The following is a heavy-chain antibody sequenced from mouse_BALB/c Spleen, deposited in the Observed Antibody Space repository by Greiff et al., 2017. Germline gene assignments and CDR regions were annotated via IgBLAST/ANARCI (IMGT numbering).Heavy chain of an antibody. CDR2: IWSGGST. CDR3: ARGPSYYGSSYGFAY. Sequence: QVQLKQSGPGLVQPSQSLSITCTVSGFSLTSYGVHWVRQSPGKGLEWLGVIWSGGSTDYNAAFISRLSISKDNSKSQVFFKMNSLQANDTAIYYCARGPSYYGSSYGFAYWGQGTLVTVSA. V-gene: IGHV2-2*02. CDR1: GFSLTSYG. D-gene: IGHD1-1*01. J-gene: IGHJ3*01.